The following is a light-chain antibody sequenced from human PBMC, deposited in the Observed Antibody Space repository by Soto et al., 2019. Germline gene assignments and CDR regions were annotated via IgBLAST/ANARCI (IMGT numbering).Light chain of an antibody. V-gene: IGLV2-11*01. CDR1: SSDVGDYTS. CDR3: CSYVGGYSYV. Sequence: QSVLTQPRSVSGSPGQSVTVSCIGTSSDVGDYTSVSWYQQHPGKAPKLMIYDVSKRPSGVPDRFSGSKSGNTASLTISGLQAEDEADYYCCSYVGGYSYVFGLGTKLTVL. J-gene: IGLJ1*01. CDR2: DVS.